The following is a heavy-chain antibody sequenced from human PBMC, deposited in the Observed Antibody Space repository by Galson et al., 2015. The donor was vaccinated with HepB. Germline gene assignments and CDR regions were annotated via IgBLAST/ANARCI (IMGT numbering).Heavy chain of an antibody. V-gene: IGHV3-23*01. J-gene: IGHJ5*02. Sequence: SLRLSCAASGFTFSSNAMTWVRQAPGKGLEWVSSTSDRGGSTYYADTVTGRFTISRDNSKNTLYLQMNSLRVEDTAVYYCAKDQRSSRASRYDWFDPWGQGTLVTVSS. CDR2: TSDRGGST. CDR1: GFTFSSNA. D-gene: IGHD6-25*01. CDR3: AKDQRSSRASRYDWFDP.